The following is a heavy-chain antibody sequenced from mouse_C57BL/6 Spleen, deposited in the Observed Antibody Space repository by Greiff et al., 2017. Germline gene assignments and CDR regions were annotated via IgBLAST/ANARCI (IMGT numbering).Heavy chain of an antibody. D-gene: IGHD1-1*01. CDR1: GYPFTDYV. V-gene: IGHV1-15*01. CDR3: TRWSTVVARGFAY. CDR2: IDPETGGT. J-gene: IGHJ3*01. Sequence: QVQLQQSGAELVRPGALVTLSCQASGYPFTDYVMHRVKQTPVHGLEWIGAIDPETGGTAYNQKFKGKAILTADKSSSTAYMELRSLTSEDSAVYYCTRWSTVVARGFAYWGQGTLVTVSA.